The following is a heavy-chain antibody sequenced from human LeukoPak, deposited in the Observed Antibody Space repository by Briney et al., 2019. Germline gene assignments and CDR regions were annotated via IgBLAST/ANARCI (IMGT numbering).Heavy chain of an antibody. Sequence: GGSLRLSCAASGFTFNNYAMGWVRQAPGKGLGWVSSIGVNGGSTYYADPVKGRFTISRDNSNTLFLQMNNLRAEDTAVYYCAISYDDSLSGGFDYWGQGALVTVSS. D-gene: IGHD3-22*01. CDR3: AISYDDSLSGGFDY. CDR1: GFTFNNYA. J-gene: IGHJ4*02. V-gene: IGHV3-23*01. CDR2: IGVNGGST.